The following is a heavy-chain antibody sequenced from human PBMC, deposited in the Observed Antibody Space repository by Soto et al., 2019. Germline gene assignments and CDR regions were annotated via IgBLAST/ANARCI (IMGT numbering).Heavy chain of an antibody. J-gene: IGHJ4*02. D-gene: IGHD5-18*01. CDR2: IYPAGNT. V-gene: IGHV3-53*01. CDR3: ATGGDTAKAGY. CDR1: GFSVSSHH. Sequence: VQLVESGGGLVQPGGSLRLSCAASGFSVSSHHMTWVRQAPGRAPEWVSTIYPAGNTFYGDSVKGRFTNTRDTSKNMLYLQMNSLRAEDTALYYFATGGDTAKAGYWGQGTQVTVSS.